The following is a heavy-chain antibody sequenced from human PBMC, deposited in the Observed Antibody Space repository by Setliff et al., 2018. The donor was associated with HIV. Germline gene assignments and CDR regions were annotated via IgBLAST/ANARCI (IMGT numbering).Heavy chain of an antibody. CDR3: ARAQFYYASGSFYPSDYHYYMDV. Sequence: ASVKVSCKASGYTFTGYYIHWVRQAPGQGLKWMGWINPNSGGTNYAQKFQGRVTMTRNTSVNTAYMELSSLRSEDTAVYYCARAQFYYASGSFYPSDYHYYMDVWGKGTTVTVSS. D-gene: IGHD3-10*01. J-gene: IGHJ6*03. CDR2: INPNSGGT. CDR1: GYTFTGYY. V-gene: IGHV1-2*02.